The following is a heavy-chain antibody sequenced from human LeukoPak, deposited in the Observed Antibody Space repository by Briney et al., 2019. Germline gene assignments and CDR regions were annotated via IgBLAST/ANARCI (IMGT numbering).Heavy chain of an antibody. V-gene: IGHV4-59*01. D-gene: IGHD6-19*01. Sequence: SETLSLTCTVSGGSISSYYWSWIQQPPGKGLEWIGYIYYSGSTNYNPSLKSRVTISVGTSKNQFSLKLSSVTAAGTAVYYCARVEWGSGWSHYFDYWGQGTLVTVSS. CDR3: ARVEWGSGWSHYFDY. J-gene: IGHJ4*02. CDR2: IYYSGST. CDR1: GGSISSYY.